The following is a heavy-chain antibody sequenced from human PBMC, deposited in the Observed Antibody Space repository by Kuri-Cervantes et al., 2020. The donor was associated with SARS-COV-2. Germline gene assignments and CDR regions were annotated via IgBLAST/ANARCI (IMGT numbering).Heavy chain of an antibody. CDR1: GFTFSSYA. J-gene: IGHJ6*02. D-gene: IGHD3-22*01. V-gene: IGHV3-23*01. Sequence: GESLKISCAASGFTFSSYAMSWVRQAPGKGLEWVSAISGSGGSTYYADSVKGRFTISRDNSKSTLYLQMNSLRAEDTAVYYCAKEGPTGYYDSSGYYYDYYYGMDVWGQGTTVTVSS. CDR2: ISGSGGST. CDR3: AKEGPTGYYDSSGYYYDYYYGMDV.